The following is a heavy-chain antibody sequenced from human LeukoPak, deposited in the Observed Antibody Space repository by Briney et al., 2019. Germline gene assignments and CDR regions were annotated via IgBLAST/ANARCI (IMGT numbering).Heavy chain of an antibody. CDR3: APTDSFTSGGYNY. Sequence: PSETLSFTCTVSGGSISRSTYHWGWIRQPPGKGLEWIGSVYYSGTTYYNPSLKSRVTISVDTSKNVFSLKLNSVTAADTAVYYCAPTDSFTSGGYNYWGQGTLVTVSS. J-gene: IGHJ4*02. V-gene: IGHV4-39*01. D-gene: IGHD5-12*01. CDR1: GGSISRSTYH. CDR2: VYYSGTT.